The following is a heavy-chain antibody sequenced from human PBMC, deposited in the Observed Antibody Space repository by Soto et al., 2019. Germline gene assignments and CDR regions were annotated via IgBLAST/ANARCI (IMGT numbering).Heavy chain of an antibody. Sequence: QLQLQESGPGLVEPSETLSLTCTVSGDSISSSYYWGWGRQPPGKGLECSGAVYYTGFTYYNPSLKSRLTISLDTSKNQFSLRLSSVTAADTAIYYCARLPVVVIALGYFDPWGPGTLVTVSS. D-gene: IGHD2-21*01. V-gene: IGHV4-39*01. CDR1: GDSISSSYY. J-gene: IGHJ5*02. CDR3: ARLPVVVIALGYFDP. CDR2: VYYTGFT.